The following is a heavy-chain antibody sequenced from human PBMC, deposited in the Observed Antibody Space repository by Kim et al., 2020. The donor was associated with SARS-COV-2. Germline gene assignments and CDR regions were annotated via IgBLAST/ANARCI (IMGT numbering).Heavy chain of an antibody. CDR3: AKAPPGEYSRTVGEPALD. CDR2: ISGSGGST. Sequence: GGSLRLSCAASGFTFSSYAMSWVRQAPGKGLEWVSAISGSGGSTYYADSVKGRFTISRDNSKNTLYLQMNSLRAEDTAVYYCAKAPPGEYSRTVGEPALDWGQGTLVTVSS. V-gene: IGHV3-23*01. D-gene: IGHD6-6*01. CDR1: GFTFSSYA. J-gene: IGHJ4*02.